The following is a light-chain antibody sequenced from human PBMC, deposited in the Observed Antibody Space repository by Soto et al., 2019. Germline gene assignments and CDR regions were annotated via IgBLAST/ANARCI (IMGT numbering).Light chain of an antibody. Sequence: QSALTQPASVSESPGQSITISCTGTSRDIGGYGFVSWYQQHPGKAPKLIIYHVTNRPSVVSYRFSGSKSGNTASLTISWLQTEDEATYYCSSYSPTDTALFGGGTKVTVL. J-gene: IGLJ2*01. CDR2: HVT. CDR1: SRDIGGYGF. V-gene: IGLV2-14*03. CDR3: SSYSPTDTAL.